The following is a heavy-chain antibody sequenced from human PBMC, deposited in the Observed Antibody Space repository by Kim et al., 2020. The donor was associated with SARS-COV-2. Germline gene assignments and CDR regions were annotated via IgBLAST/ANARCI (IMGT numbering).Heavy chain of an antibody. D-gene: IGHD6-13*01. CDR3: ARGGGASSWNQKYYYYYGMDV. Sequence: GGSLRLSCAASGFTFSSYGMHWVRQAPGKGLEWVAVIWYDGSNKYYADSVKGRFTISRDNSKNTLYLQMNSLRAEDTAVYYCARGGGASSWNQKYYYYYGMDVWGQGTTVTVSS. V-gene: IGHV3-33*01. J-gene: IGHJ6*02. CDR2: IWYDGSNK. CDR1: GFTFSSYG.